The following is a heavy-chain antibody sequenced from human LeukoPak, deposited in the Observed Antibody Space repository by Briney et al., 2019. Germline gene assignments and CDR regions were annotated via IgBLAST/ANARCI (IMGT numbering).Heavy chain of an antibody. CDR2: INQSGST. V-gene: IGHV4-34*01. CDR3: ARGPLRPLHSFDI. J-gene: IGHJ3*02. CDR1: GESFSTYY. Sequence: SETLSLTCAVYGESFSTYYWSWMRQPPGKGLEWIGEINQSGSTNYKPSLKTRVTISVDTSKKQFSLKLSSETAADTAVYYCARGPLRPLHSFDIWGQGTMVTVSS. D-gene: IGHD3-16*01.